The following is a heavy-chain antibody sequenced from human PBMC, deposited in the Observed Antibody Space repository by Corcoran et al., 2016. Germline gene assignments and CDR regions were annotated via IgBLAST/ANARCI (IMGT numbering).Heavy chain of an antibody. Sequence: QVQLVQSGAEVKKPGASVKVSCKASGYTFTGYYMHWVRQAPGQGLEWMGWINPNSGGTNYAQKFQGRVTMTRDTSISTAYMELSRLRSDDTAVDYCARDRRNCSSTSCYAPSGMDVWGQGTTVTVSS. J-gene: IGHJ6*02. CDR1: GYTFTGYY. V-gene: IGHV1-2*02. CDR2: INPNSGGT. CDR3: ARDRRNCSSTSCYAPSGMDV. D-gene: IGHD2-2*01.